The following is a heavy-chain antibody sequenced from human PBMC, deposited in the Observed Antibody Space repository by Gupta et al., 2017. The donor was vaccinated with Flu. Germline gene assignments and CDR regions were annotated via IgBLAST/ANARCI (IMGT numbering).Heavy chain of an antibody. Sequence: QLQLQESGPGLVKPSETLSLTCTVSGGSISSSSYYWGWIRQPPGKGLEWIGSIYYSGSTYYNPSLKSRVTISVDTSKNQFSLKLSSVTAADTAVYYCARHKGIAAASVNFDYWGQGTLVTVSS. V-gene: IGHV4-39*01. CDR1: GGSISSSSYY. J-gene: IGHJ4*02. CDR2: IYYSGST. CDR3: ARHKGIAAASVNFDY. D-gene: IGHD6-13*01.